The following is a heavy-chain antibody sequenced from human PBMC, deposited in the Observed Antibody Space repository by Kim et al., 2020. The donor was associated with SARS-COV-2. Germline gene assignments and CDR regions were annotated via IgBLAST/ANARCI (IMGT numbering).Heavy chain of an antibody. Sequence: SVKVSCKASGGTFSSYAISWVRQAPGQGLEWMGGIIPIFGTANYAQKFQGRVTITADESTSTAYMELSSLRSEDTAVYYCARVPCGGECYWESARLVWYFDLWGRGTLVTVSS. V-gene: IGHV1-69*13. CDR1: GGTFSSYA. CDR3: ARVPCGGECYWESARLVWYFDL. D-gene: IGHD2-21*01. J-gene: IGHJ2*01. CDR2: IIPIFGTA.